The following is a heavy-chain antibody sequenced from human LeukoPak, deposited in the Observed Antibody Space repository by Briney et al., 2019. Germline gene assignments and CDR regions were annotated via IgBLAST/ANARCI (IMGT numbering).Heavy chain of an antibody. CDR3: AIRIKTDFWSGIDY. Sequence: ASVKVSCKASGYTFISYAMNWVRQAPGQGLEWMGWINTNTGNPTYAQGFTGRFVFSLDTSVSTAYLQISSLKAEDTAVYYCAIRIKTDFWSGIDYWGQGTLVTVSS. CDR2: INTNTGNP. J-gene: IGHJ4*02. V-gene: IGHV7-4-1*02. D-gene: IGHD3-3*01. CDR1: GYTFISYA.